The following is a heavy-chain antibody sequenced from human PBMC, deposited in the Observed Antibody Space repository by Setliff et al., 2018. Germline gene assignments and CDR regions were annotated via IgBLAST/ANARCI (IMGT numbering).Heavy chain of an antibody. Sequence: ASVKVSCKASGYTFTKNALHWLRQAPGQRPEWMGWINTDNGNTRYSQNFQDRVTITRDTSATTAFVELSSLRSDDTAVYFCARGSRPLWGAWGQGTLVTVSS. J-gene: IGHJ5*02. V-gene: IGHV1-3*04. CDR3: ARGSRPLWGA. CDR1: GYTFTKNA. D-gene: IGHD5-18*01. CDR2: INTDNGNT.